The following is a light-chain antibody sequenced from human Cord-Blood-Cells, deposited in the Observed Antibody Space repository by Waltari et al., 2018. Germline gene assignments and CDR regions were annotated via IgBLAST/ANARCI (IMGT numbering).Light chain of an antibody. V-gene: IGLV3-27*01. CDR3: FSAADNNYV. J-gene: IGLJ1*01. CDR1: VLAKKY. CDR2: KVS. Sequence: SYELTQPSSVSVSPGQTARITCSGDVLAKKYARWFQQKPGQAPVLVIYKVSERPSGIPERCSGSSSGTTVTLTISGAQVEDEADYYCFSAADNNYVFGTVTKVTVL.